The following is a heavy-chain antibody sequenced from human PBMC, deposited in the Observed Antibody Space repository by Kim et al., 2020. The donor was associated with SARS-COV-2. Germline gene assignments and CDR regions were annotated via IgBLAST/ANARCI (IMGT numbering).Heavy chain of an antibody. CDR3: ATDLAAAGTLFDY. D-gene: IGHD6-13*01. CDR1: GFTFSSYG. CDR2: ITYDGSNK. Sequence: GGSLRLSCAASGFTFSSYGMNWVRQAPGKGLEWVAVITYDGSNKYYADSVKGRFTISRDNSKNTLYLQMNSLRAEDTAVYYCATDLAAAGTLFDYGGQETLVTVSS. V-gene: IGHV3-30*03. J-gene: IGHJ4*02.